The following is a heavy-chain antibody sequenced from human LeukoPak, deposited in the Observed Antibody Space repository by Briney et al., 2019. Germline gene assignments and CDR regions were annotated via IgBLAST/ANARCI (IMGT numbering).Heavy chain of an antibody. J-gene: IGHJ5*02. V-gene: IGHV4-39*01. CDR2: FYYSGSI. Sequence: SETLSLTCIVSGGSISSTSYYWGWIRQSPGKGLEWIGSFYYSGSIFDNPSLKSRVTISVDTSKNQFSLKLSSVTAADTAVYYCARARYCSSTSCYNDWFDPWGQGTLVTVSS. CDR3: ARARYCSSTSCYNDWFDP. D-gene: IGHD2-2*02. CDR1: GGSISSTSYY.